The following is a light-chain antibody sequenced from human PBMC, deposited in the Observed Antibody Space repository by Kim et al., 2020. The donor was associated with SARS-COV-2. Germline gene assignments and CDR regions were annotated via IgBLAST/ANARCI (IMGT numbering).Light chain of an antibody. Sequence: ASEGDRVTITDRAGQTVETWLVWYQQKPGRAPTLLISAATNLEGGVPSRFSGSGYGTYFTLTISSLQPEDFATYYCQEANGFPITFGQGTRLGIK. CDR1: QTVETW. J-gene: IGKJ5*01. CDR3: QEANGFPIT. CDR2: AAT. V-gene: IGKV1-12*01.